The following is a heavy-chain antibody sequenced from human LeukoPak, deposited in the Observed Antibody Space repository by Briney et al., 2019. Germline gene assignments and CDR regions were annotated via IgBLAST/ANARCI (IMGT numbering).Heavy chain of an antibody. CDR2: IFVSDGGT. J-gene: IGHJ4*02. CDR1: GFSFSSYS. CDR3: AKGRGPAATHPDY. D-gene: IGHD6-25*01. Sequence: GGSLRLSCAASGFSFSSYSMTWVRQAPGEGLEWVSAIFVSDGGTFYADSVKGRFTISRDTSKNTLYLQMNSLRAEDTAVYYCAKGRGPAATHPDYWGQGILVTVSS. V-gene: IGHV3-23*01.